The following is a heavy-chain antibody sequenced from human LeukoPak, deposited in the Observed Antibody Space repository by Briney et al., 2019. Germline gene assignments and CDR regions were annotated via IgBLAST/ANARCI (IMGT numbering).Heavy chain of an antibody. V-gene: IGHV6-1*01. Sequence: QTLSLTCAMSGDSLSSNSAAWIWISQPPSRGLEWLGRTYYRAKWYNDPALSAKSRISINPDTSKNQVSLQLNSLTPEDSAVYYCAGATGGVDVWGQGTTVTVSS. CDR1: GDSLSSNSAA. CDR3: AGATGGVDV. CDR2: TYYRAKWYN. D-gene: IGHD5-12*01. J-gene: IGHJ6*02.